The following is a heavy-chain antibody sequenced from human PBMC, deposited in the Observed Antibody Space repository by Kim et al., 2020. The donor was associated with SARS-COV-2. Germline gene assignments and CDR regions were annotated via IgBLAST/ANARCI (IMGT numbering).Heavy chain of an antibody. CDR2: FDPSYSYT. Sequence: GESLKISCKGSGYSFTSYWISWVRQMPGKGLEWMGRFDPSYSYTNYSPSFQGHVTISADKSISTAYLQWSSLKASDTAMYYCAGYYYDSSGHFLGYWGQGTMVTVSS. J-gene: IGHJ4*02. V-gene: IGHV5-10-1*01. CDR3: AGYYYDSSGHFLGY. D-gene: IGHD3-22*01. CDR1: GYSFTSYW.